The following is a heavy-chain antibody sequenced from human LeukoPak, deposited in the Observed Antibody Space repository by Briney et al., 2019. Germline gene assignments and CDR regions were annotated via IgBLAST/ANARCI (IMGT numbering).Heavy chain of an antibody. D-gene: IGHD6-13*01. CDR3: ARDGLGIAAAGTYYYYYMDV. CDR1: GLTFDDYG. CDR2: INWNGGST. V-gene: IGHV3-20*04. J-gene: IGHJ6*03. Sequence: SGGSLRLSCAASGLTFDDYGMSWVRQAPGKGLEWVSGINWNGGSTGYADSVKGRFTISRDNAKNSLYLQMNSLRAEDTALYYCARDGLGIAAAGTYYYYYMDVWGKGTTVTVSS.